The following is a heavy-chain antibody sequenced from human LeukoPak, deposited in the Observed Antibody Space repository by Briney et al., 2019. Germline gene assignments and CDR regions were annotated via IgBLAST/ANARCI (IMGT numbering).Heavy chain of an antibody. CDR2: ISYDRSNK. V-gene: IGHV3-30*18. J-gene: IGHJ4*02. CDR3: AKPGVRGVLNEYYFDY. CDR1: GFIFSTYD. Sequence: SGGSLRLSCAASGFIFSTYDMHWVRQAPGKGLEWVAVISYDRSNKYYADSVKGRFTISRDNSKNTLYLQMNSLRAQDTAVYYCAKPGVRGVLNEYYFDYWGQGTLVTVSS. D-gene: IGHD3-10*01.